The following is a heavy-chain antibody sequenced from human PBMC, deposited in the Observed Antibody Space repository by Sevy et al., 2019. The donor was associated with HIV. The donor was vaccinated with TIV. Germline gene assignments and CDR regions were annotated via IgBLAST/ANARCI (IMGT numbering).Heavy chain of an antibody. CDR1: GGSISSSSYY. Sequence: SETLSLTCTVSGGSISSSSYYWGWIRQPPGKGLEWIGSIYYSGSTYYNQSLKSRVTISVGTSKNQFSLKLSSVTAADTAVYYCARYQSYYYGSGSYRPNDAFDIWGQGTMVTVSS. CDR3: ARYQSYYYGSGSYRPNDAFDI. D-gene: IGHD3-10*01. V-gene: IGHV4-39*01. J-gene: IGHJ3*02. CDR2: IYYSGST.